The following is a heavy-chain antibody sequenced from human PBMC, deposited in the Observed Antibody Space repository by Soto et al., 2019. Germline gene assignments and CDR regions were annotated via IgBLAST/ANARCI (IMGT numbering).Heavy chain of an antibody. CDR2: MNPNSGNT. Sequence: ASVKVSCKAAGYTFTSYDINWVRQATGQGLEWMGWMNPNSGNTGYAQKFQGRVTMTRDTSISTAYMELSSLRSEDTAVYYCARGSYYDFWSGYYTDYWGQGTLVTVSS. CDR1: GYTFTSYD. J-gene: IGHJ4*02. D-gene: IGHD3-3*01. CDR3: ARGSYYDFWSGYYTDY. V-gene: IGHV1-8*01.